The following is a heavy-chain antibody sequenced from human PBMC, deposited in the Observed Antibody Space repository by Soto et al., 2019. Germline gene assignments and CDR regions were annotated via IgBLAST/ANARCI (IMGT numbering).Heavy chain of an antibody. D-gene: IGHD2-21*01. CDR1: GFTFSNYG. V-gene: IGHV3-33*01. Sequence: GGSLRLSCAASGFTFSNYGMHWVRQAPGKGLEWVAVIWYDGNNKYYADSVKGRFTISRDNSNNTLYVQMTSLRAEDTAVYYCARGLHSLFDYWGQGTLVTVSS. J-gene: IGHJ4*02. CDR3: ARGLHSLFDY. CDR2: IWYDGNNK.